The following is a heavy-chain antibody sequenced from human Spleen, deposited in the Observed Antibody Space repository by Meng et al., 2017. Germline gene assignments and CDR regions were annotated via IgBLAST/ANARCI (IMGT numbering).Heavy chain of an antibody. J-gene: IGHJ4*02. CDR1: WTSVYRNIAD. D-gene: IGHD1-1*01. Sequence: SHNPPHTCSLSWTSVYRNIADWNWVRQFPSIGLEWLGRTYYRSKWYTDYSVFVKRRILITPDTSKNQFYLQLYSVTPEYTAVYFCARGTGATGTDYWGQGTLVTVSS. CDR2: TYYRSKWYT. CDR3: ARGTGATGTDY. V-gene: IGHV6-1*01.